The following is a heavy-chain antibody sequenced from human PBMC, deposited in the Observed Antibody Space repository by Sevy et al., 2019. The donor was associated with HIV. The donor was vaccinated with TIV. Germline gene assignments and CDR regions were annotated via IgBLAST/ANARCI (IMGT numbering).Heavy chain of an antibody. V-gene: IGHV1-69*10. CDR1: GGSLSNYG. CDR2: IIPRVGLT. J-gene: IGHJ4*02. D-gene: IGHD2-21*01. Sequence: ASVKVSCKASGGSLSNYGMNWVRQAPGQGLEWTGGIIPRVGLTNYAQKFQDRVTITADESTNTVYIEVRRLTSEDTGVYYSASVRPCGGDCYYFDSWGQGTLVTVSS. CDR3: ASVRPCGGDCYYFDS.